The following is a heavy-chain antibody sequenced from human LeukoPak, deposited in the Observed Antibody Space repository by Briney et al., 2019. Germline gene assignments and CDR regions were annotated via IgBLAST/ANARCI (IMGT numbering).Heavy chain of an antibody. Sequence: SETLSLTCTVSSGSISSSSYYWGWIRQPPGKGLEWIGSIYYSGSTYYNPSLKSRVTISVDKSKNQFSLKLSPVTAADTAVYYCASNYDSSGYQFDYWGQGTLVTVSS. CDR1: SGSISSSSYY. CDR2: IYYSGST. D-gene: IGHD3-22*01. V-gene: IGHV4-39*07. J-gene: IGHJ4*02. CDR3: ASNYDSSGYQFDY.